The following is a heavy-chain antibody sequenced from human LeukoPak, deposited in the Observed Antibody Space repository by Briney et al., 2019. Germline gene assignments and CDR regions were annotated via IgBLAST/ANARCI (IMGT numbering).Heavy chain of an antibody. J-gene: IGHJ3*02. D-gene: IGHD2-2*01. Sequence: SETLSLTCTVSGGPISSGGYYWSWIRQHPGKGLEWIGYIYYSGSTYYNPSLKGRVTISVDTSKNQFSLKLSSVTAADTAVYYCASAYHGAFDIWGQGTMVTVSS. CDR3: ASAYHGAFDI. CDR1: GGPISSGGYY. V-gene: IGHV4-31*03. CDR2: IYYSGST.